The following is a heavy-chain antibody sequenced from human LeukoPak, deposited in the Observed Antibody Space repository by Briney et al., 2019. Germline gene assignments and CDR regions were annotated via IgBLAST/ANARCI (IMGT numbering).Heavy chain of an antibody. D-gene: IGHD5-18*01. CDR1: GFTFSSYG. V-gene: IGHV3-23*01. Sequence: GGSLRLSCAASGFTFSSYGMSWVRQAPGKGLEWVSAISGSGGSTYYADSVKGRFTISRDNSKNTLYLQMNSLRAEDTAVYYCAKDGEIYSYGHFYYFDYWGKGTLVTVSS. J-gene: IGHJ4*02. CDR3: AKDGEIYSYGHFYYFDY. CDR2: ISGSGGST.